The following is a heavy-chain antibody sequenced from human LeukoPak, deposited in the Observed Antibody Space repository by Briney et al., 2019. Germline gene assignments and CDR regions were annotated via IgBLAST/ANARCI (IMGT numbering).Heavy chain of an antibody. CDR1: GFTFSSYA. CDR3: AKDGGVWFGESNDY. J-gene: IGHJ4*02. V-gene: IGHV3-23*01. Sequence: GGSLRLSCAASGFTFSSYAMSWVRQAPGKGLEWVSAISGSGGSTYYADSVKGRFTISRDNSKNTLYLQMNSRRAEDTAVYYCAKDGGVWFGESNDYWGQGTLVTVSS. D-gene: IGHD3-10*01. CDR2: ISGSGGST.